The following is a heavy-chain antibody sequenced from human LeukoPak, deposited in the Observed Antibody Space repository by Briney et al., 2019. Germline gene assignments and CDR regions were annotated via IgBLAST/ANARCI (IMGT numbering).Heavy chain of an antibody. CDR2: INWNGGTT. J-gene: IGHJ4*02. D-gene: IGHD3-10*01. V-gene: IGHV3-20*04. Sequence: PGGSLRLSCAASGFTFDDYGMSWVRQAPGKGLEWVSGINWNGGTTGYADSVKGRFTISRDNAKNSLYLQMNSLRAEDTALYYCARDRITMVRGDNMGYFDYWGQGTLVTVSS. CDR1: GFTFDDYG. CDR3: ARDRITMVRGDNMGYFDY.